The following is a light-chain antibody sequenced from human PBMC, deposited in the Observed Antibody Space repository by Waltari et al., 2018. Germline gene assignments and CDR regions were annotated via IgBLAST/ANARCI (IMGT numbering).Light chain of an antibody. J-gene: IGKJ1*01. Sequence: EIVLTQSPGTLSLSPGERATLSCRASQSVSRALAWYQQKPGQAPRLLIYAASTRATVVPDRVSGSGSGTDVSLTISRLDPEDFAVYYCQHYVNLPVTFGQGTKVEI. V-gene: IGKV3-20*01. CDR3: QHYVNLPVT. CDR2: AAS. CDR1: QSVSRA.